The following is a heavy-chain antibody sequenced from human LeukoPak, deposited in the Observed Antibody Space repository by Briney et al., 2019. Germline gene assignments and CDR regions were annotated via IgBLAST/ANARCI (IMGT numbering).Heavy chain of an antibody. CDR2: IYYSGST. CDR1: GDSISSYY. D-gene: IGHD3-9*01. Sequence: SETLSLTCTVSGDSISSYYWSWLRQPPGKGLEWIGYIYYSGSTNYNPSLKSRVTISVDTSKNQVSLKLSSVTAADTAVYHCARGLNWFAYWGQGTLVTVSS. V-gene: IGHV4-59*01. J-gene: IGHJ4*02. CDR3: ARGLNWFAY.